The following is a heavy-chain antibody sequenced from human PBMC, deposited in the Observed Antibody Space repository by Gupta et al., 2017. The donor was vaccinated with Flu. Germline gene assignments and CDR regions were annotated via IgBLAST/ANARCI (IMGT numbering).Heavy chain of an antibody. CDR2: INQDGSTK. Sequence: EVQLVESGGGLVQPGGSLRRSCAASGFTFSGFRMNWVRQAPGKGLDWVANINQDGSTKNYVDSLKGRFTVSRDNAKNSLFLQMDSLRTEDTAVYFCARNRGWEQFDYWGQGTLVTVSS. CDR3: ARNRGWEQFDY. CDR1: GFTFSGFR. V-gene: IGHV3-7*01. D-gene: IGHD5-24*01. J-gene: IGHJ4*02.